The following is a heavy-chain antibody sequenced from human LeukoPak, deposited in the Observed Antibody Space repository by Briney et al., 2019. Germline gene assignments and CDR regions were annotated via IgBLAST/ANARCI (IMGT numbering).Heavy chain of an antibody. D-gene: IGHD3-9*01. J-gene: IGHJ4*02. V-gene: IGHV3-9*01. CDR1: GFTFDGYG. CDR2: ITWNSDDM. CDR3: TKVTDWRTGFDY. Sequence: GGSLRLSCAASGFTFDGYGMYWVRQAPGKGLEWVSGITWNSDDMAYADSVKGRFTISRDNAKNCLYLQMNSLRVEDTALYYCTKVTDWRTGFDYWGQETLVTVSS.